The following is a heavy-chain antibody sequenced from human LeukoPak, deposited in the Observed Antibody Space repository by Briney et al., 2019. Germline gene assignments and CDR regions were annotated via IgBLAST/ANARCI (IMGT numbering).Heavy chain of an antibody. CDR3: ARDRRYCSSTSCLHDAFDI. Sequence: ASVKVSCKASGGTFSSYAISWVRQAPGQGLEWMGWISAYNGNTNYAQKLQGRVTMTTDTSTSTAYMELRSLRSDDTAVYYCARDRRYCSSTSCLHDAFDIWGQGTMVTVSS. CDR2: ISAYNGNT. J-gene: IGHJ3*02. CDR1: GGTFSSYA. V-gene: IGHV1-18*01. D-gene: IGHD2-2*01.